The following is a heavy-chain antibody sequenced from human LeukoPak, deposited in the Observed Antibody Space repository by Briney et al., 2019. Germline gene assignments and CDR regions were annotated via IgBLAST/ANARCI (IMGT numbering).Heavy chain of an antibody. CDR1: GFTFSNYW. D-gene: IGHD6-19*01. CDR3: AGSSGWLFDY. CDR2: IKEDGSQK. Sequence: GGSPRLSCAGTGFTFSNYWMNWVRQAPGKGLEWVANIKEDGSQKYYVDSVKGRFTISRDNAKNSVYLQMSSLRAEDTAVYYCAGSSGWLFDYWGQGTLVAVSS. J-gene: IGHJ4*02. V-gene: IGHV3-7*01.